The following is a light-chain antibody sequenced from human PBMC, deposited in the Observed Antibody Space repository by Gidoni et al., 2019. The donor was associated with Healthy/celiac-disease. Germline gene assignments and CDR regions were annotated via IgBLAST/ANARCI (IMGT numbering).Light chain of an antibody. J-gene: IGLJ2*01. CDR1: SSNIGSNY. V-gene: IGLV1-47*01. Sequence: QSVLTQPPSASGPPGPRVTISCSGSSSNIGSNYVYWYQQLPGTAPKLLIYRNNQPPSGVPDRFSGSKSGTSASLAISGLRSEDEADYYCAAWDDSLSGPVFGGGTKLTVL. CDR3: AAWDDSLSGPV. CDR2: RNN.